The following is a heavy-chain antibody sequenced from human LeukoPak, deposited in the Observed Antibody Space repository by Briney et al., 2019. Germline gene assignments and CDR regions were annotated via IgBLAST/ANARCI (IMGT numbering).Heavy chain of an antibody. CDR2: ISYDGSNK. CDR3: ARDVMDIVVVPAAIGLDY. CDR1: GFTFPIHT. Sequence: GGSLRLSCAASGFTFPIHTMYWVRQAPGKGLEWVAVISYDGSNKYYADSVKGRFTISRDNSKNTLYLQMNSLRAEDTAVYYCARDVMDIVVVPAAIGLDYWGQGTLVTVSS. J-gene: IGHJ4*02. V-gene: IGHV3-30*04. D-gene: IGHD2-2*02.